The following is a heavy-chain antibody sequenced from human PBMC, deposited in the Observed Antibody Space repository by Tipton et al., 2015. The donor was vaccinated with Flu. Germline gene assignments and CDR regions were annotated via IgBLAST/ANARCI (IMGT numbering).Heavy chain of an antibody. CDR3: ARVRVGTANYYFDY. Sequence: SLRLSCAASGFTFSDYAMHWVRQAPGKGLEYVSAISFNGGSTYYANSVKGRFIISRDNSRNTLFLQMGGLRAEDMAVYYCARVRVGTANYYFDYWGQGALVTVSS. CDR2: ISFNGGST. D-gene: IGHD1-26*01. CDR1: GFTFSDYA. V-gene: IGHV3-64*01. J-gene: IGHJ4*02.